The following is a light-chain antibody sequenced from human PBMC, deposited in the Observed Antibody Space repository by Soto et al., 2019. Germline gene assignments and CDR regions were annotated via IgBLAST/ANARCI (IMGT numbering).Light chain of an antibody. Sequence: EVVMTQSPATLSVSPGEGATLSCRASQTISSNLAWYQQKPGQAPRLLIYGASTRATGIPDRFSGSGSGTDFTLTISRLEPEDCAVYYCQQYHSPPPRTFGQGTKVDIK. CDR3: QQYHSPPPRT. V-gene: IGKV3D-15*01. CDR1: QTISSN. J-gene: IGKJ1*01. CDR2: GAS.